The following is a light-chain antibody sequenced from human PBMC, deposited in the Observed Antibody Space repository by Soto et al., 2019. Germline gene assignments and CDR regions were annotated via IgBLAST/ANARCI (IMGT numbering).Light chain of an antibody. Sequence: QSALTQPASVSGSPGQSIIISCTGTSSDVGGYNYVSWYQQHPGRAPRLMIYDVTIRPSGISNRFSGSKSDNTASLTISGLQAEDEADYYCSSYTSTSTLVVFGGGTKVTVL. V-gene: IGLV2-14*03. CDR1: SSDVGGYNY. CDR2: DVT. J-gene: IGLJ3*02. CDR3: SSYTSTSTLVV.